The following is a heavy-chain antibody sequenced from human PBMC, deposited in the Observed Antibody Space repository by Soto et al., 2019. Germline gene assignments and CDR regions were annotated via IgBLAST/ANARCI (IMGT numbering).Heavy chain of an antibody. V-gene: IGHV1-58*01. CDR2: IVVGNGNT. J-gene: IGHJ3*02. D-gene: IGHD3-3*01. CDR3: AATTHYDFWSGYFTGVAFDI. Sequence: QMQLVQSGPDVKEPGTSVKVSCQASGFTVSDSAGQWVRQARGQPLEWIGYIVVGNGNTNFAQRFQERVTFSSDKSRGTAYMELRSLRSEDTAVYYCAATTHYDFWSGYFTGVAFDIWGQGTKVTVSS. CDR1: GFTVSDSA.